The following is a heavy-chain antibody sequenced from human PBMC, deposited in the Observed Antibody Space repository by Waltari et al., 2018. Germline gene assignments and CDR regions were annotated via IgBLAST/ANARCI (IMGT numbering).Heavy chain of an antibody. CDR1: GFPFSSYS. D-gene: IGHD6-13*01. V-gene: IGHV3-48*01. CDR3: ARVLEAAGTLDFQH. Sequence: EVQLVESGGGLVQPGGSLRLSCAASGFPFSSYSMTWVRQAPGKGLEWVSYISIISSTIYYADSVKGRFTISRDNAKNSLYLQMNSLRAEDTAVYYCARVLEAAGTLDFQHWGQGTLVTVSS. CDR2: ISIISSTI. J-gene: IGHJ1*01.